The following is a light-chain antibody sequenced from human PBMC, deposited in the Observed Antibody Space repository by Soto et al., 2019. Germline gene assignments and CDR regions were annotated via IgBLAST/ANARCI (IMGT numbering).Light chain of an antibody. CDR3: QQYNSYSET. J-gene: IGKJ1*01. V-gene: IGKV1-5*03. CDR1: QSISTW. CDR2: EAS. Sequence: DIQITQSPSTLSASVGDRVTITCRASQSISTWLAWYQQKSGKAPKLLIYEASTLGSGVPSRFSGSGSGTEFTLTISSLQPDDFATYYCQQYNSYSETFGQGTKVDI.